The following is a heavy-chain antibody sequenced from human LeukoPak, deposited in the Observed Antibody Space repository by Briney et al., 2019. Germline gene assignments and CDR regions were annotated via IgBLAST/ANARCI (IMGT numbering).Heavy chain of an antibody. V-gene: IGHV3-21*01. Sequence: GGTLRLSCAASGFTFTTYSMTWVRQAPGKGLEWVSIISSGSSAIFSADALKGRFTISRDDAKNLLYLDMNSLRAEDTAVYYCARGHTAVTRHFDFWGQGTLVTVSS. CDR3: ARGHTAVTRHFDF. CDR2: ISSGSSAI. CDR1: GFTFTTYS. D-gene: IGHD4-17*01. J-gene: IGHJ4*02.